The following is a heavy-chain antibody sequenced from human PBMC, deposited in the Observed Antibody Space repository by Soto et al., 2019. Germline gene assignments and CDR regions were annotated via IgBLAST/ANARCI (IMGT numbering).Heavy chain of an antibody. V-gene: IGHV1-69*13. Sequence: SVKVSCKASGGTLSSYAINWGRQAPGQGLEWMGGIIPIFGTANYAQKFQGRVTITADESTSTAYMELSSLRSEDTAVYYCARDLGRYSGYDFHYFDYWGQGALVTVSS. J-gene: IGHJ4*02. CDR1: GGTLSSYA. CDR2: IIPIFGTA. CDR3: ARDLGRYSGYDFHYFDY. D-gene: IGHD5-12*01.